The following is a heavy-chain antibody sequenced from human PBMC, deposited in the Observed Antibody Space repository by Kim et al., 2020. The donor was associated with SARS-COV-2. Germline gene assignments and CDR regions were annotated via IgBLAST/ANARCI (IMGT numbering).Heavy chain of an antibody. V-gene: IGHV3-21*01. CDR2: ISSSSTYI. CDR3: ARHDYYGSGNYYNPPDY. J-gene: IGHJ4*02. Sequence: GGSLRLSCAASGFTFSKYTMNWVRQAPGKGLEWVSCISSSSTYIYYADSVKGRFTISRDNPKNSLNLQMNSLRADDTAIYYCARHDYYGSGNYYNPPDYWGQGTLVTVSS. CDR1: GFTFSKYT. D-gene: IGHD3-10*01.